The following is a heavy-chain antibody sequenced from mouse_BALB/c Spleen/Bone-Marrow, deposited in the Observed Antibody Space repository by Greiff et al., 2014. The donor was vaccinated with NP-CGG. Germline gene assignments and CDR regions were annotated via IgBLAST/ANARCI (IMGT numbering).Heavy chain of an antibody. CDR3: ARGGNNPYSAMDS. CDR1: GYTFTYYT. CDR2: INPSSGYT. D-gene: IGHD1-1*02. V-gene: IGHV1-4*01. J-gene: IGHJ4*01. Sequence: QVHVKQSGAELARPGASVKMSCKASGYTFTYYTMHWVKQRPGQGLEWIGYINPSSGYTNYNQKFKDKAALTADKSSSTAYMQLSSLTSDDSTVYYGARGGNNPYSAMDSWGQGTTVTVSS.